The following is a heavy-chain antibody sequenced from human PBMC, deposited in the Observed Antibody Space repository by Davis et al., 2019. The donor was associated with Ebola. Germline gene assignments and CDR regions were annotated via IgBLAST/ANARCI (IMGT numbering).Heavy chain of an antibody. J-gene: IGHJ4*02. Sequence: GESLKISCAASGFTFSTYWMNWVRQAPGKGLEWVANINQDGSAEYYVDSVKGRFTISRDNANNSLSLQMNSLRAEDTAVYYCARVANALVDYWGQGTLVTVSS. CDR3: ARVANALVDY. D-gene: IGHD1-1*01. CDR2: INQDGSAE. V-gene: IGHV3-7*03. CDR1: GFTFSTYW.